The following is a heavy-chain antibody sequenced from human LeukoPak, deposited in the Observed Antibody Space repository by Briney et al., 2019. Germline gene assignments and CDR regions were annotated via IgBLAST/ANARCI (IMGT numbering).Heavy chain of an antibody. CDR3: ARDGGYSYGYTFDY. D-gene: IGHD5-18*01. J-gene: IGHJ4*02. CDR1: GFTFSSYG. Sequence: QSGGSLRLSCAASGFTFSSYGMHWVRQAPGKGLEWVANIKQDGSEKYYVDSVKGRFTISRDNATNSLYLQMNSLRAEDTAVYYCARDGGYSYGYTFDYWGQGTLVTVSS. V-gene: IGHV3-7*01. CDR2: IKQDGSEK.